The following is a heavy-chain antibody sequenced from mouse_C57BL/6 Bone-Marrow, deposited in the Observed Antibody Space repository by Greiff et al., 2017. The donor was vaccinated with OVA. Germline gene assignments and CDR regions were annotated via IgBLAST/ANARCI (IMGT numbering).Heavy chain of an antibody. Sequence: VQLQQSGPELVKPGASVKISCKASGYTFTDYYMNWVKQSHGKSLEWIGDINPNNGGTSYNQKFKGKATLTVDKSSSTAYMELRSLTSEDSAVYYCAEYYGSSWYFDVWGTGTTVTVSS. D-gene: IGHD1-1*01. CDR2: INPNNGGT. CDR1: GYTFTDYY. CDR3: AEYYGSSWYFDV. V-gene: IGHV1-26*01. J-gene: IGHJ1*03.